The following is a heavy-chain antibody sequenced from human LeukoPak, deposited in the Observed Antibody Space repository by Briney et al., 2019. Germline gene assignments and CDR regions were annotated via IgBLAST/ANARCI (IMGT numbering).Heavy chain of an antibody. D-gene: IGHD5-24*01. J-gene: IGHJ4*02. CDR3: ARWSDSVEN. CDR2: IYGGGAS. CDR1: GFTVSSNY. V-gene: IGHV3-53*01. Sequence: GGSLRLSCAASGFTVSSNYMTWVRQAPGKGLEWVSIIYGGGASYYADSVKGRVTISRDESKKTVYLQMNSLRAEHTAVYYCARWSDSVENWGQGTLVTVSS.